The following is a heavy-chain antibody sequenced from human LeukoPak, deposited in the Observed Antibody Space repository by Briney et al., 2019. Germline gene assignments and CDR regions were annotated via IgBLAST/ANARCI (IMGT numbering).Heavy chain of an antibody. CDR1: GGSISSGSYY. CDR2: IYTSGST. J-gene: IGHJ5*02. V-gene: IGHV4-61*02. D-gene: IGHD6-13*01. CDR3: ARVGIAAASLGWFDP. Sequence: SETLSLTCTVPGGSISSGSYYWSWIRQPAGKGLEWIGRIYTSGSTNYNPSLKSRVTISVDTSKNQFSLKLSSVTAADTAVYYCARVGIAAASLGWFDPWGQGTLVTVSS.